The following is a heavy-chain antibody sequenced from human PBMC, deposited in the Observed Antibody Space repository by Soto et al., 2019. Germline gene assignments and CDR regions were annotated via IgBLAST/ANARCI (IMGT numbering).Heavy chain of an antibody. V-gene: IGHV4-34*01. CDR3: ARGLYCSGGSCYSYFDY. Sequence: SETLSLTCAVYGGSFSGYYWSWIRQPPGKGLEWIGEINHSGSTNYNPSLKSRVTISVDTSKNQFSLKLSSVTAADTAVYYCARGLYCSGGSCYSYFDYWGQGTLVTVSS. D-gene: IGHD2-15*01. J-gene: IGHJ4*02. CDR1: GGSFSGYY. CDR2: INHSGST.